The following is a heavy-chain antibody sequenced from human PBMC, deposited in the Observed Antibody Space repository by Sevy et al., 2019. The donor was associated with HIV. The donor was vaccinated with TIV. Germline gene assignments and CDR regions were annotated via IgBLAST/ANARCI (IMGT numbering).Heavy chain of an antibody. V-gene: IGHV3-30-3*01. CDR2: ISYDGSNK. CDR3: ARGFLAYYYYGMDV. CDR1: GFTFSSYA. D-gene: IGHD3-3*01. J-gene: IGHJ6*02. Sequence: GGSLRLSCAASGFTFSSYAMHWVRQAPGKGLEWVAVISYDGSNKYYADSVKGRFTISRDNSKNTLYLQMNSLGAEDTAVYYCARGFLAYYYYGMDVWGQGTTVTVSS.